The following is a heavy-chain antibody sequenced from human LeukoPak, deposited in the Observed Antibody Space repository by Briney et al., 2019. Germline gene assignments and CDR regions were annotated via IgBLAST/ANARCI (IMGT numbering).Heavy chain of an antibody. D-gene: IGHD1-1*01. V-gene: IGHV3-66*01. CDR2: IYSGGST. J-gene: IGHJ4*02. Sequence: GGSLRLSCAASGFTVSSNYMSWVRQAPGKGLEWVSIIYSGGSTYYADSVKGRFTISRDNSKNTLYLQMNSLRAGDTAVYYCAREATGTLYYWGQGSLVTVSS. CDR1: GFTVSSNY. CDR3: AREATGTLYY.